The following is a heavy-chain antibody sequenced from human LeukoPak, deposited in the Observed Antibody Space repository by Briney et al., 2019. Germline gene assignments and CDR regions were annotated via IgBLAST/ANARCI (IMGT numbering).Heavy chain of an antibody. CDR2: IIPSLDVA. CDR3: ARDHCSPGTCLGGH. CDR1: GDTFIPYT. Sequence: SVKVPCKASGDTFIPYTFSWVRQAPGQGLEWIGRIIPSLDVANYAQKFQGRVTLSVDRDAATTYMEVTSLRSEDTAIYYCARDHCSPGTCLGGHWGQGTLVTVSS. V-gene: IGHV1-69*04. J-gene: IGHJ4*02. D-gene: IGHD2-15*01.